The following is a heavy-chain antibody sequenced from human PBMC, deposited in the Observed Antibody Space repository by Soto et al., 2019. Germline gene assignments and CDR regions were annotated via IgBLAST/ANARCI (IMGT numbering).Heavy chain of an antibody. J-gene: IGHJ4*02. D-gene: IGHD4-17*01. CDR1: GGSISSFY. CDR2: IYYYGNT. Sequence: QVQLQESGPGLVKPSETLSLTCTVSGGSISSFYWSWIRQPPGKGLEWIGYIYYYGNTNYNPSLKSRVTISVATSKNQFSLKLSSVTAADRAVYYCARDPRIYSDPGYFDYWGQGTLVTVSS. V-gene: IGHV4-59*01. CDR3: ARDPRIYSDPGYFDY.